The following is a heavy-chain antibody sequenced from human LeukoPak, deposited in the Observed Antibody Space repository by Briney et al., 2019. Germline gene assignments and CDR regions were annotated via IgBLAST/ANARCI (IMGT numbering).Heavy chain of an antibody. CDR3: ARGSLVVAPAATVQNDAFDI. J-gene: IGHJ3*02. D-gene: IGHD2-2*01. Sequence: ASVKVSCKASGYTFTGYYMHWVRQAPGQGLEWMGWINPNSGGTNYAQKFQGRVTMTRDTSISTAYMELSRLRSDDTAVYYCARGSLVVAPAATVQNDAFDIWGQGTMVTVSS. CDR2: INPNSGGT. V-gene: IGHV1-2*02. CDR1: GYTFTGYY.